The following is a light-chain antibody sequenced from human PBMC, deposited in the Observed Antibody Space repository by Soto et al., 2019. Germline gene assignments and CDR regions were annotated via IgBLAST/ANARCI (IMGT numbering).Light chain of an antibody. J-gene: IGKJ1*01. CDR3: QQSYSTPWT. Sequence: DIQMTQSPSSLSASVGDRVTITCRASQRISSFLNWYQHKPGKAPKLLVYAASSLQSGVSSRFSGSGFGTDFSLTISSLQPEDFTTYYCQQSYSTPWTFGQGTKVEI. V-gene: IGKV1-39*01. CDR1: QRISSF. CDR2: AAS.